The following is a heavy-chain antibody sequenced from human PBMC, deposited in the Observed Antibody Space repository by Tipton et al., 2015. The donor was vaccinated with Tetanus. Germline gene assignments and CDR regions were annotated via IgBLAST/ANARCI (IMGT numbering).Heavy chain of an antibody. J-gene: IGHJ6*03. V-gene: IGHV1-24*01. Sequence: QLVQSGAEVKKPGASVKVSCKVSGHTLSELSIHWVRQAPGKGLEWMGGPDPADGETIYAQMLQGRVTMTEDPSTDTAYMELSSLRSEDTAVYYCATAENGDYSEYYYYYYMDVWGKGTTVTVSS. D-gene: IGHD2-15*01. CDR2: PDPADGET. CDR3: ATAENGDYSEYYYYYYMDV. CDR1: GHTLSELS.